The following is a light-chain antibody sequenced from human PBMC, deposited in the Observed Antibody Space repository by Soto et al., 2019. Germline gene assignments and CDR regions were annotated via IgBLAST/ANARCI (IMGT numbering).Light chain of an antibody. V-gene: IGKV1-33*01. CDR3: QLYDNLPRT. J-gene: IGKJ1*01. CDR1: QDIRKY. Sequence: ISMSSSSSSLSASVGDRVTITCQASQDIRKYLNWYQQKPGKAPNLLIYDTSNLETGVPSRFSGSGSGTDFTFTISSLQPEDITTYYCQLYDNLPRTFAQRTKADI. CDR2: DTS.